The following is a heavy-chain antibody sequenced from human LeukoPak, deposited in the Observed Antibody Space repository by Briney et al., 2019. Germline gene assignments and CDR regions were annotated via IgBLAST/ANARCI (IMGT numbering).Heavy chain of an antibody. D-gene: IGHD3-22*01. CDR1: GFTFSNYG. Sequence: GGSLSLSCAASGFTFSNYGMHWVRQAPGKGLEWVAVISYDGSNKYYADSVKGRFTFSRENSKNTLYLQMNSLRAEDTAVYYCAKDRYDSSEGWIDYWGQGTLVTVSS. V-gene: IGHV3-30*18. CDR3: AKDRYDSSEGWIDY. CDR2: ISYDGSNK. J-gene: IGHJ4*02.